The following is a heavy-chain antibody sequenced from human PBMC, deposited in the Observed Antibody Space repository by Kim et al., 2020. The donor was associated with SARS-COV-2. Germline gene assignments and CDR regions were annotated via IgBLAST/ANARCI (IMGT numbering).Heavy chain of an antibody. CDR2: INPNSGGT. CDR1: GYTFTGYY. Sequence: ASVKVSCKASGYTFTGYYMHWVRQAPGQGLEWMGRINPNSGGTNYAQKFQGRVTMTRDTSISTAYMELSRLRSDDTAVYYCARWGALPYDSSGPSLSIFDYWGQGTLVTVSS. D-gene: IGHD3-22*01. CDR3: ARWGALPYDSSGPSLSIFDY. J-gene: IGHJ4*02. V-gene: IGHV1-2*06.